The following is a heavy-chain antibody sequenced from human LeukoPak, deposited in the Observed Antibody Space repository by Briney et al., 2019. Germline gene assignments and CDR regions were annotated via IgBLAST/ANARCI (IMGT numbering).Heavy chain of an antibody. CDR1: GFTFSSYG. V-gene: IGHV3-30*03. CDR2: ISYDGSNK. J-gene: IGHJ5*02. CDR3: ARVKRSIAARPDMGFDP. D-gene: IGHD6-6*01. Sequence: GGSLRLSCAASGFTFSSYGMHWVRQAPGKGLEWVAVISYDGSNKYYADSVKGRFTISRDNSKNTLYLQMNSLRAEDTAVYYCARVKRSIAARPDMGFDPWGQGTLVTVSS.